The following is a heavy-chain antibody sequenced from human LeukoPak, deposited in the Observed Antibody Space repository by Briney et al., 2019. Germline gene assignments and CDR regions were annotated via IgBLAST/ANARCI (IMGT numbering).Heavy chain of an antibody. Sequence: TLSLTCTVSGGSISSGSYYWSWIRQPAGKGLEWIGRIYTSGSTNYNPSLKSRVTISVDTSKNQFSLKLSSVTAADTAVYYCARGVAGNSLYYFDYWGQGTLVTVSP. CDR2: IYTSGST. CDR1: GGSISSGSYY. D-gene: IGHD6-19*01. J-gene: IGHJ4*02. CDR3: ARGVAGNSLYYFDY. V-gene: IGHV4-61*02.